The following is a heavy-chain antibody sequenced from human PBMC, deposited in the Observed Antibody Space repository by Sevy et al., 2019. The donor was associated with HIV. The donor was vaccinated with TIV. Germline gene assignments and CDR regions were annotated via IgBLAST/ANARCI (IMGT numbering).Heavy chain of an antibody. V-gene: IGHV3-43*01. D-gene: IGHD3-10*01. Sequence: GGSLRLSCAASGFTFDDYTMHWVRQVPGKGLEWVSLISWDAKKTDYADSVEGRFTVSRDNRKNSLHLQMNSLRSEDTALYFCAKDIPGYSGFDHWGQGTLVTVSS. CDR3: AKDIPGYSGFDH. J-gene: IGHJ4*02. CDR2: ISWDAKKT. CDR1: GFTFDDYT.